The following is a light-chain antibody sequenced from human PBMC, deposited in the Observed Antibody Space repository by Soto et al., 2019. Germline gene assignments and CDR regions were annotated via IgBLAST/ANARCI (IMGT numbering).Light chain of an antibody. V-gene: IGKV3-20*01. CDR2: GAS. CDR1: QSVSSSY. CDR3: QQYGSSPT. J-gene: IGKJ1*01. Sequence: EIVLTQSPGTLSLSPGERATLSCRASQSVSSSYLAWYQQKHGQAPRLLNYGASSRATGIPDRFSGSGSGTHFTLTISRLEPEDFAVYYCQQYGSSPTFGQGTKVEIK.